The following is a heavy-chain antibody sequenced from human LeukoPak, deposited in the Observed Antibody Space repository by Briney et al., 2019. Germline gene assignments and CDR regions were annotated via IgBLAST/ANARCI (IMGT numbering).Heavy chain of an antibody. D-gene: IGHD2-15*01. CDR1: GYSFTSYW. J-gene: IGHJ4*02. CDR2: IYPGDSDT. V-gene: IGHV5-51*01. CDR3: ARQKYCSGGSCYGDY. Sequence: TPGESLKISCKGSGYSFTSYWIGWVRQMPGKGLEWMGIIYPGDSDTRYSPSFQGQVTISADKSISTAYLQWSSLKASDTAMYYCARQKYCSGGSCYGDYWGQGTLVTVSS.